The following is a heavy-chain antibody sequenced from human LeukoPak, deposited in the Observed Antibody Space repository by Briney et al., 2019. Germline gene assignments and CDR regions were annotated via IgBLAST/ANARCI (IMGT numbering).Heavy chain of an antibody. D-gene: IGHD4-11*01. CDR1: GFTFNHYG. CDR3: ARDAQRGFDYSNSLQY. Sequence: PAGSLRLSCAATGFTFNHYGMHWVRQAPGKGLEWEAVIWSDGTNRYYTGSVKGRFTISRVDSRNTVYLQMNTLRPEDTGMYYCARDAQRGFDYSNSLQYWGQGTPVTVST. V-gene: IGHV3-33*01. CDR2: IWSDGTNR. J-gene: IGHJ4*02.